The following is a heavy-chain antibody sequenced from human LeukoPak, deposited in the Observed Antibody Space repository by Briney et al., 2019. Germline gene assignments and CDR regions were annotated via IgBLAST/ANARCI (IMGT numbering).Heavy chain of an antibody. CDR2: INPNSGGT. CDR1: GYTFTGYY. J-gene: IGHJ4*02. D-gene: IGHD6-19*01. V-gene: IGHV1-2*02. Sequence: GASVKVSCKASGYTFTGYYMHWVRQAPGQGLEWMGWINPNSGGTNYAQKFQGRVTMTRDTSISTAYMELSRLRSDDTAVYYCAKEVQWLVPYFDYWGQGTLVTVSS. CDR3: AKEVQWLVPYFDY.